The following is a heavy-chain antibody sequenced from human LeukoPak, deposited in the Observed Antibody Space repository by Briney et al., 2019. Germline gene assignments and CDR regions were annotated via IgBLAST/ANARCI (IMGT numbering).Heavy chain of an antibody. CDR1: GGSFSGYY. CDR2: INHSGST. D-gene: IGHD2/OR15-2a*01. CDR3: ARASPTLYGMDV. J-gene: IGHJ6*02. Sequence: PSETLSLTCAVYGGSFSGYYWSWIRQPPGKGLEWIGEINHSGSTYYNPSLKSRVTISVDRSKNQFSLELSSVTAADTAVYYCARASPTLYGMDVWGQGTTVTASS. V-gene: IGHV4-34*01.